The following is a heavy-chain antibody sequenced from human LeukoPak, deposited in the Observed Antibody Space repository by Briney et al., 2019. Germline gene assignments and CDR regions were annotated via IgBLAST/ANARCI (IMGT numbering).Heavy chain of an antibody. V-gene: IGHV1-8*01. CDR2: MNPNSGNT. J-gene: IGHJ4*02. CDR1: GYTLTELS. D-gene: IGHD6-19*01. Sequence: GASVKVSCKVSGYTLTELSMHWVRQAPGQGLEWMGWMNPNSGNTGYAQKFQGRVTMTRNTSISTAYMELSSLRSEDTAVYYCARGFGLTVADYWGQGTLVTVSS. CDR3: ARGFGLTVADY.